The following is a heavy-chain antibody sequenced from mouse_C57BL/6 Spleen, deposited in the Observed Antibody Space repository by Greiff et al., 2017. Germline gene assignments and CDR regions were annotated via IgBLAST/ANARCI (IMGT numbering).Heavy chain of an antibody. V-gene: IGHV1-82*01. CDR3: VMNWDFDY. Sequence: QVHVKQSGPELVKPGASVKISCKASGYAFSSSWMNWVKQRPGKGLEWIGRIYPGDGDTNYNGKFKGKATLTADKSSSTAYMQLSSLTSEDSAVYFCVMNWDFDYWGQGTTLTVSS. CDR1: GYAFSSSW. D-gene: IGHD4-1*01. J-gene: IGHJ2*01. CDR2: IYPGDGDT.